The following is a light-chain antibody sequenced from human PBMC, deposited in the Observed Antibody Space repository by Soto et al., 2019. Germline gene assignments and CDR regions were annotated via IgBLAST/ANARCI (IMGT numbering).Light chain of an antibody. J-gene: IGKJ1*01. CDR1: QSVSSSY. Sequence: EIVLTQSPGTLSLSPGERATLSCSGSQSVSSSYLAWYQQKPGQAPRLLIYGASSRATGIPDRFSGSGSGTDFTLTISRLEPEDFAVYYCQQYGSSPWTFGQGTKVDI. V-gene: IGKV3-20*01. CDR2: GAS. CDR3: QQYGSSPWT.